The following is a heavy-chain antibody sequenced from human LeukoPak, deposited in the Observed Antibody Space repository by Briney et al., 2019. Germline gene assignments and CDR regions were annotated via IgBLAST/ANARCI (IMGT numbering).Heavy chain of an antibody. D-gene: IGHD2-21*01. CDR3: AKLRWSPRYFDY. CDR1: GFTFSSYT. CDR2: ISGSGGST. J-gene: IGHJ4*02. V-gene: IGHV3-23*01. Sequence: GGSLRVSCAASGFTFSSYTMNWVRQAPGKGLEWVSSISGSGGSTYYADSVKGRFTISRDNSKNTLYLQMNSLRAEDTAVYYCAKLRWSPRYFDYWGQGTLVTVSS.